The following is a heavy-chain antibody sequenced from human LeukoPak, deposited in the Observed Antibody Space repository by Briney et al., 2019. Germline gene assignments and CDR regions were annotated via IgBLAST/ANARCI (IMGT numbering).Heavy chain of an antibody. Sequence: GGSLRLSCAASGFTFDDYAMHWFRQAPGKGLEWVSGISWNSGSIGYADSVKGRFTISRDNAKNSLYLQMNSLRAEDMSLYYCAKCIAAAGKLGVDYWGNATLVTVSS. CDR2: ISWNSGSI. D-gene: IGHD6-13*01. CDR1: GFTFDDYA. V-gene: IGHV3-9*03. CDR3: AKCIAAAGKLGVDY. J-gene: IGHJ4*01.